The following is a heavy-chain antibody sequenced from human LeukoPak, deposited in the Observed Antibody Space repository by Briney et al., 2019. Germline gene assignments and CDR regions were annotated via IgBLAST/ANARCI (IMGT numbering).Heavy chain of an antibody. D-gene: IGHD2-2*01. CDR1: GFTFRDYG. CDR3: AKEITPRVAAAVEC. V-gene: IGHV3-30*18. J-gene: IGHJ4*02. Sequence: GGSLRLSCAASGFTFRDYGMHWARQGPGKGLEWLAVISYDGTAQFYGDSVKGRFTISRDNSRNTLYLQMNSLGPEDTALYFCAKEITPRVAAAVECWGQGTLVTVSA. CDR2: ISYDGTAQ.